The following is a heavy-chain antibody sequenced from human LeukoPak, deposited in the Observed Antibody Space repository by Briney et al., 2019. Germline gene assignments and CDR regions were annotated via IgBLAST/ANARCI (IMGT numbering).Heavy chain of an antibody. CDR2: IYPSGNT. Sequence: PSETLSLTCTVSGDSISSSRHYWSWTRQPAGKGLEWIGRIYPSGNTNYNPSLKSRVTISLDTSKNQFSLNLRSVTAADTAVYYCAAEDYSNYDFDYWGQGTLVTVSS. J-gene: IGHJ4*02. CDR1: GDSISSSRHY. CDR3: AAEDYSNYDFDY. D-gene: IGHD4-11*01. V-gene: IGHV4-61*02.